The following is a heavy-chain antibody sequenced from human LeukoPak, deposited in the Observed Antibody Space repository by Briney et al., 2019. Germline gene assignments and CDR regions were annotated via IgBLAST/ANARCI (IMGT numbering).Heavy chain of an antibody. CDR3: ARLGTAGTTAADY. V-gene: IGHV4-30-4*01. J-gene: IGHJ4*02. CDR2: IYYSGST. CDR1: GGSISSGDYY. D-gene: IGHD1-1*01. Sequence: PSETLSLTCTVSGGSISSGDYYWSWIRQPPGKGLEWIGYIYYSGSTYYNPSLKSRVTISVDTSKNQFSLKLSSVTAADTAVYYCARLGTAGTTAADYWGQGTLVTVPS.